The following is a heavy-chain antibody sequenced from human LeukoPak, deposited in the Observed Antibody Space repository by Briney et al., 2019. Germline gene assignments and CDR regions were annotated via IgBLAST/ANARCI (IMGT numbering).Heavy chain of an antibody. CDR1: LTCNSYA. D-gene: IGHD3-22*01. CDR3: ARDGGGYYDSSGYSQLFDY. J-gene: IGHJ4*02. CDR2: ISYDGSNK. V-gene: IGHV3-30-3*01. Sequence: LTCNSYALHWVRQAPGKGLEWVAVISYDGSNKFYADSVKGRFTLSRDNSKNTLYLQMNSLRAEDTAVYYCARDGGGYYDSSGYSQLFDYWGQGTLVTVSS.